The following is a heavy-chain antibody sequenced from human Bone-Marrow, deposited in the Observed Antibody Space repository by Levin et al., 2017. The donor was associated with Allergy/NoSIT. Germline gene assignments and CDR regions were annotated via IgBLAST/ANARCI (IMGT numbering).Heavy chain of an antibody. CDR2: INAGNGNT. CDR3: ARGTAGGLYYYDSSGYPSRYGMDV. J-gene: IGHJ6*02. D-gene: IGHD3-22*01. V-gene: IGHV1-3*01. CDR1: GYTFTSYA. Sequence: ASVKVSCKASGYTFTSYAMHWVRQAPGQRLEWMGWINAGNGNTKYSQKFQGRVTITRDTSASTAYMELSSLRSEDTAVYYCARGTAGGLYYYDSSGYPSRYGMDVWGQGTTVTVSS.